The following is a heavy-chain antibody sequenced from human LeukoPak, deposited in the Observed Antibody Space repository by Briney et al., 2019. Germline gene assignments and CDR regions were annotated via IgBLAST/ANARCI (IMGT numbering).Heavy chain of an antibody. Sequence: GGSLRLSCAASGFTLSSYSMNWVRQAPGKGLEWVSYISSSSSTIYYADSVKGRFTISRDNAKNSLYLQMNSLRAEDTAVYYCARGPMGVDYWGQGTLVTVSS. CDR2: ISSSSSTI. D-gene: IGHD1-26*01. CDR3: ARGPMGVDY. J-gene: IGHJ4*02. CDR1: GFTLSSYS. V-gene: IGHV3-48*01.